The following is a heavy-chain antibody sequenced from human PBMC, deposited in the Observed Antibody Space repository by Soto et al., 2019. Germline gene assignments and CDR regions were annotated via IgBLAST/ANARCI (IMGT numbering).Heavy chain of an antibody. Sequence: GGSLRLSCAASGFTFSSYAMSWVRQAPGKGLEWVSAISGSGGSTYYADSVKGRFTISRDNSKNTLYLQMNSLRAEDTAVYYCAKAVGSGSYYLSAVSDYWGQGTLVTVSS. CDR2: ISGSGGST. CDR1: GFTFSSYA. D-gene: IGHD3-10*01. CDR3: AKAVGSGSYYLSAVSDY. V-gene: IGHV3-23*01. J-gene: IGHJ4*02.